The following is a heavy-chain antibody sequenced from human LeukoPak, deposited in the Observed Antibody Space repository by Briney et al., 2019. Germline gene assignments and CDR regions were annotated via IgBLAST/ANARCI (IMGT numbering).Heavy chain of an antibody. CDR2: INHSGST. V-gene: IGHV4-34*01. Sequence: SETLSLTCAVYGGSFSGYYWSWIRQPPGKGREWSGEINHSGSTNYNPSLKSRVTISVDTSKNQFSLKLSSVTAADTAVYYCARGHYDILTGYPYYYYYGMDVWGQGTTVTVSS. CDR1: GGSFSGYY. J-gene: IGHJ6*02. D-gene: IGHD3-9*01. CDR3: ARGHYDILTGYPYYYYYGMDV.